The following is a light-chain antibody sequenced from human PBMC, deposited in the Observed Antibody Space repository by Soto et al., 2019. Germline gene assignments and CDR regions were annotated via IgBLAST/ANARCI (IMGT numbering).Light chain of an antibody. CDR3: QRSSTWLT. V-gene: IGKV3-11*01. J-gene: IGKJ4*01. CDR2: DAS. CDR1: QSVSSY. Sequence: EIVLTQSPATLSLSPGERATLSCRASQSVSSYLAWYQQNPGQAPRLLLYDASNRATGIPARVSGSGSGTDFTLTSSRLEHEDFAFYYHQRSSTWLTFGGGTKVEIK.